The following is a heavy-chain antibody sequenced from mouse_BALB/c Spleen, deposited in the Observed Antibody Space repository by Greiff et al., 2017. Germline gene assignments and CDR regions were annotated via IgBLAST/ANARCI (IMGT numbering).Heavy chain of an antibody. D-gene: IGHD1-1*01. V-gene: IGHV1-87*01. CDR2: IYPGDGDT. CDR1: GYTFTSYW. Sequence: QVHVKQSGAELARPGASVKLSCKASGYTFTSYWMQWVKQRPGQGLEWIGAIYPGDGDTRYTQKFKGKATLTADKSSSTAYMQLSSLASEDSAVYYCASYYYGSSYPFAYWGQGTLVTVSA. J-gene: IGHJ3*01. CDR3: ASYYYGSSYPFAY.